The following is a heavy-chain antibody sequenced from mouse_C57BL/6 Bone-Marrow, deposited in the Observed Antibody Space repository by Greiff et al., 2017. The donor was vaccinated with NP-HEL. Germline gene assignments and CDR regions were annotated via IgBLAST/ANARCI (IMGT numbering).Heavy chain of an antibody. D-gene: IGHD1-1*01. CDR2: IDPSDSYT. Sequence: QVQLQQPGAELVKPRASVKLSCKASGYTFTTYWMQWVKQRPGQGLEWIGEIDPSDSYTNYNQKFKGKATLTVDTSSSTANMQLSSLTSEDSAVYYCARKAYYGRSYEFAYWGQGTLVTVSA. CDR3: ARKAYYGRSYEFAY. J-gene: IGHJ3*01. CDR1: GYTFTTYW. V-gene: IGHV1-50*01.